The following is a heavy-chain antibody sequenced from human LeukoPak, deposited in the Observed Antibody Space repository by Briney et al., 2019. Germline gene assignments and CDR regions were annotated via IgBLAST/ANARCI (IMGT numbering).Heavy chain of an antibody. V-gene: IGHV3-48*03. CDR3: AELGITMIGGV. Sequence: GGSLRLSCAASGFTFSSYEMSWVRQAAGEGREWVSYISTSGSTIYYPDSVKGRFTISRDNAKNSLYLQMNSLTAEDTAVYYCAELGITMIGGVWGKGTTVTISS. CDR1: GFTFSSYE. D-gene: IGHD3-10*02. J-gene: IGHJ6*04. CDR2: ISTSGSTI.